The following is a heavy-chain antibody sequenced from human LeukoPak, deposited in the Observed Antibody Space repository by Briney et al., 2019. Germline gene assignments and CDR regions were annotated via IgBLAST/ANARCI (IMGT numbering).Heavy chain of an antibody. J-gene: IGHJ6*02. CDR2: IYYSGST. Sequence: SQTLSLTCTVSGGSISSGDYYWSWIRQPPGKGLEWIGYIYYSGSTYYNPSLKSRVTISVDTSKNQFSLKLSSVTAADTAVYYCARDRGVNYYYYGMDVWGQGTTVTVSS. CDR3: ARDRGVNYYYYGMDV. D-gene: IGHD2-21*01. V-gene: IGHV4-30-4*01. CDR1: GGSISSGDYY.